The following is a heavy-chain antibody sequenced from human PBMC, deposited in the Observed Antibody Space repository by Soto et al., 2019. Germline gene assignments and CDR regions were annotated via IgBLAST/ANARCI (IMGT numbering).Heavy chain of an antibody. CDR3: ARENGVAVATILYYFDY. Sequence: WASVKVSCKAPGGTFKNNGISWVRQAPGQGLEWMGGISPVFGTTNYAQKFQGRLTITADDFTSTVYMELSRRRYEDTAVYYCARENGVAVATILYYFDYWGPGTLVTVSS. V-gene: IGHV1-69*13. CDR1: GGTFKNNG. CDR2: ISPVFGTT. J-gene: IGHJ4*02. D-gene: IGHD5-12*01.